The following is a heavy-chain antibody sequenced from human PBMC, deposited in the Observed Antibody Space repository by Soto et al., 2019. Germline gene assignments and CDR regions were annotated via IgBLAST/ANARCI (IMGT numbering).Heavy chain of an antibody. V-gene: IGHV4-38-2*02. CDR2: IYHSGST. CDR1: GYSISSGYY. Sequence: PSETLSLTCAVSGYSISSGYYWGWIRQPPGKGLEWIGSIYHSGSTYYNPSLKSRVTISVDTSKNQFSLKLSSVTAADTAVYYRARDLGFRFDPWGQGTLVTVSS. J-gene: IGHJ5*02. D-gene: IGHD3-10*01. CDR3: ARDLGFRFDP.